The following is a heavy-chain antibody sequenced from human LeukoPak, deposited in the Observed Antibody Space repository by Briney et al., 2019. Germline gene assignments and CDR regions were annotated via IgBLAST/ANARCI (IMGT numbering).Heavy chain of an antibody. D-gene: IGHD4-23*01. CDR2: ISYDGSNK. CDR1: GFSFSSYA. CDR3: ARGSTVVWKPPFDP. V-gene: IGHV3-30*03. Sequence: GGSLRLSCAASGFSFSSYAMHWVRQAPGKGLEWVALISYDGSNKYYADSVKGRFTISRDNSKNTLYLQMNSLRAEDTAVYYCARGSTVVWKPPFDPWGQGTLVTVSS. J-gene: IGHJ5*02.